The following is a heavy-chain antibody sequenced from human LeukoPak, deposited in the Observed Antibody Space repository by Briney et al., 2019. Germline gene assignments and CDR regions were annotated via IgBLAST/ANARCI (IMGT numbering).Heavy chain of an antibody. CDR1: GYTFTSYY. CDR3: ARVGAYYYDSSGYRPDSGFDY. D-gene: IGHD3-22*01. Sequence: ASVKVSCKASGYTFTSYYMHWVRQAPGQGLEWMGIINPSGGSTSYAQKFQGRVTMTRDTSTSTVYMELSSLRSGDTAVYYCARVGAYYYDSSGYRPDSGFDYWGQGTLVTVSS. J-gene: IGHJ4*02. CDR2: INPSGGST. V-gene: IGHV1-46*03.